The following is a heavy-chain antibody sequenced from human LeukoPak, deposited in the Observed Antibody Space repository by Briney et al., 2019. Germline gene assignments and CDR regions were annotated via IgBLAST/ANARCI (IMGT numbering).Heavy chain of an antibody. CDR3: VRDADVSGWYSYSDY. V-gene: IGHV3-33*01. CDR2: IWNHGNNN. J-gene: IGHJ4*02. CDR1: GFTFSSYG. Sequence: GGSLRLSCAASGFTFSSYGMHWVRQAPGKGLEWVAVIWNHGNNNKYADSVKGRFSISRDNSKNTLYLQMDSLRAEDTAVYYCVRDADVSGWYSYSDYWGQGVLVTVSS. D-gene: IGHD6-19*01.